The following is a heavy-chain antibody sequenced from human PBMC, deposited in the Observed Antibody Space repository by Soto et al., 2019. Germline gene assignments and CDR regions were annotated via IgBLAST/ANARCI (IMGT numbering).Heavy chain of an antibody. V-gene: IGHV3-33*01. J-gene: IGHJ6*02. Sequence: PGGSLRLSCAASGFTFRSYNMHWVRQAPGEGLEWVAVIWYDARNKYYADSVKGRFTISRDNSKNTLYLQMNSLRDEDTAVYYCARGVLMLGGMDVWGQGTTVTASS. CDR3: ARGVLMLGGMDV. D-gene: IGHD3-10*02. CDR2: IWYDARNK. CDR1: GFTFRSYN.